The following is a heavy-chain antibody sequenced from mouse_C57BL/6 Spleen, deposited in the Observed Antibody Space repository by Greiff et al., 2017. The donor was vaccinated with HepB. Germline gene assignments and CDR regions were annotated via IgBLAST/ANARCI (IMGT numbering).Heavy chain of an antibody. CDR1: GFTFTDYY. V-gene: IGHV7-3*01. Sequence: DVKLQESGGGLVQPGGSLSLSCAASGFTFTDYYMSWVRQPPGKALEWLGFIRNKANGYTTEYSASVKGRFTISRDNSQSILYLQMNALRAEDSATYYCARYYGSSYDFAMDYWGQGTSVTVSS. J-gene: IGHJ4*01. CDR2: IRNKANGYTT. D-gene: IGHD1-1*01. CDR3: ARYYGSSYDFAMDY.